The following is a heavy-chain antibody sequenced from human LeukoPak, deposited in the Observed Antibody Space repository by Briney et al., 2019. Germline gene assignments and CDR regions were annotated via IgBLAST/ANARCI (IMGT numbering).Heavy chain of an antibody. J-gene: IGHJ6*02. CDR3: ARVLAGSGYFYYYYGMDV. Sequence: SETLSLTCAVYGGSFSGYYWSWIRQPPGKGLEWIGEINHSGSTNYNPSLKSRVTISVDTSKNQFSLKLCSVTAADTAVYYCARVLAGSGYFYYYYGMDVWGQGTTVTVSS. V-gene: IGHV4-34*01. CDR1: GGSFSGYY. CDR2: INHSGST. D-gene: IGHD3-22*01.